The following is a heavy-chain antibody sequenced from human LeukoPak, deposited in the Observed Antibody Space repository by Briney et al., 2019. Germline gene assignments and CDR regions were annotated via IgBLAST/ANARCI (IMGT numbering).Heavy chain of an antibody. Sequence: SETLSLTCTVSGGSISSYYWSWIRQPPGKGLEWIAYISDIGSINYDPSLKSRVTISLDTSKNQFSLKLSSVAAADTAVYYCAGHHPRNTVDFWGQGTLVTVSS. D-gene: IGHD2/OR15-2a*01. CDR2: ISDIGSI. CDR3: AGHHPRNTVDF. J-gene: IGHJ4*02. V-gene: IGHV4-59*08. CDR1: GGSISSYY.